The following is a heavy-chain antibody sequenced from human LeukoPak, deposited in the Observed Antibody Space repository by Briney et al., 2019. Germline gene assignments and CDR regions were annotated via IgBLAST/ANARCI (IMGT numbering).Heavy chain of an antibody. CDR2: IKQDGSEK. V-gene: IGHV3-7*01. D-gene: IGHD6-19*01. Sequence: PGGSLRLSCEVSGFIFSSFEMNWVRQAPGKGLEWVANIKQDGSEKYYLDSVKGRFTISRDNAENSLYLQMNSLRAEDTAVYYCATEASSGLEDWGQGILVTVSS. CDR1: GFIFSSFE. J-gene: IGHJ4*02. CDR3: ATEASSGLED.